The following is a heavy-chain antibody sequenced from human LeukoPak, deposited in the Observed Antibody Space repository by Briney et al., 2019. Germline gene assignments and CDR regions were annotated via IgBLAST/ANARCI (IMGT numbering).Heavy chain of an antibody. J-gene: IGHJ4*02. V-gene: IGHV3-30*12. D-gene: IGHD6-19*01. Sequence: PGESLRLSCAASGFIVSTNPMQWVRQAPGKALEWVALISLDGVDKLYGESVRGRFTISRDRSTNTLYLHMHSLRIDHTAVYCSTEDKVGGIASDYWGGGTLVTVSS. CDR3: TEDKVGGIASDY. CDR1: GFIVSTNP. CDR2: ISLDGVDK.